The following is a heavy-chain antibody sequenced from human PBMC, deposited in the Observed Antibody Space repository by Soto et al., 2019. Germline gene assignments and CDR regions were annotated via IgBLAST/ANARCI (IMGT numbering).Heavy chain of an antibody. J-gene: IGHJ4*02. V-gene: IGHV4-30-4*01. CDR3: ARTPYYDFWSGSTFDY. D-gene: IGHD3-3*01. CDR1: GGSISSGDYY. CDR2: IYYSGST. Sequence: PSETLSLTCTVSGGSISSGDYYWSWIRQPPGKGLEWIGYIYYSGSTYYNPSLKSRVTISVDTSKNQFSLKLSSVTAADTAVYYCARTPYYDFWSGSTFDYWGQGTLVTVSS.